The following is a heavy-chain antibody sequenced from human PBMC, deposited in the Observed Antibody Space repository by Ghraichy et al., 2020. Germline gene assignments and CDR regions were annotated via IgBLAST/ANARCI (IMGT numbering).Heavy chain of an antibody. CDR3: ARGHYDFWSGYPISGMDV. J-gene: IGHJ6*02. Sequence: GESLNISCAASGFTVSSNYMSWVRQAPGKGLEWVSVIYSGGSTYYADSVKGRFTISRDNSKNTLYLQMNSLRAEDTAVYYCARGHYDFWSGYPISGMDVWGQGTTVTVSS. CDR2: IYSGGST. CDR1: GFTVSSNY. D-gene: IGHD3-3*01. V-gene: IGHV3-53*01.